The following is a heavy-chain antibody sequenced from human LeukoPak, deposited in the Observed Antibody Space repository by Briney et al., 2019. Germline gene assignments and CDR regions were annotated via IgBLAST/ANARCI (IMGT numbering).Heavy chain of an antibody. D-gene: IGHD3-10*01. Sequence: GESLKISCAGSGYSFASYSIACMGQLPRKGLEWMGSIYPGDAITKYSPSFQGQVTNSADKSIRTAYLQWSSVKASDTAIYYCARLRGLRDGSDIWGQGTMVTVSS. CDR2: IYPGDAIT. CDR1: GYSFASYS. J-gene: IGHJ3*02. V-gene: IGHV5-51*01. CDR3: ARLRGLRDGSDI.